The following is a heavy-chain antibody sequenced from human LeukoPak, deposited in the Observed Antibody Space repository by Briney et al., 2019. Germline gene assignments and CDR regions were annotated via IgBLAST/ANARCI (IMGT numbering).Heavy chain of an antibody. V-gene: IGHV4-59*01. D-gene: IGHD3-22*01. Sequence: SETLSLTCTVSGAFFSRYYYNRIRQTPGKGLEWIGYSYYNGITKYNSSLGNRITMSLDASGRFSLRLSSVTAADTAMYYCARFYYDDTGVSYYFDSWSQGIPVTVSS. CDR2: SYYNGIT. J-gene: IGHJ4*02. CDR1: GAFFSRYY. CDR3: ARFYYDDTGVSYYFDS.